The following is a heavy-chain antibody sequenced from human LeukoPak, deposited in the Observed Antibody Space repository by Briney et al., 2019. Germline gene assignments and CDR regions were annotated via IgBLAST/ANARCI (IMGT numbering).Heavy chain of an antibody. Sequence: SETLSLTCTVSGGSISSYYWSWIRQPPGKGLEWIGYIYTSGSTNYNPSLKSRATISVDTSKNQFSLKLSSVTAADTAVYYCARHGRGPAAIAAEYFQHWGQGTLVTVSS. J-gene: IGHJ1*01. V-gene: IGHV4-4*09. CDR2: IYTSGST. CDR1: GGSISSYY. CDR3: ARHGRGPAAIAAEYFQH. D-gene: IGHD2-2*01.